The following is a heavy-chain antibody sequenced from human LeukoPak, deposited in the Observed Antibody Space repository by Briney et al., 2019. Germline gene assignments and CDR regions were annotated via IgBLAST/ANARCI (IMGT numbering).Heavy chain of an antibody. CDR1: GFTFSNYW. CDR2: IKQDGSDK. V-gene: IGHV3-7*03. Sequence: SGGSLRLSCIASGFTFSNYWMSWVRQAPGKGLEWVANIKQDGSDKNYIDSVKGRFSIPRDNAKSSLNLQMHNLRAEDTAVYYCATTQTFDYWGQGTLVTVSS. D-gene: IGHD2-15*01. CDR3: ATTQTFDY. J-gene: IGHJ4*02.